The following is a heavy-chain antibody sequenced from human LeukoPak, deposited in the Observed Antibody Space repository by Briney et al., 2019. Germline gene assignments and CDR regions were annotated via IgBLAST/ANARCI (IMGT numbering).Heavy chain of an antibody. J-gene: IGHJ4*02. CDR3: ARCPSDFYFDS. CDR1: GFTVRSNY. V-gene: IGHV3-66*01. CDR2: IYSGVTT. Sequence: PGGCLRLSCVASGFTVRSNYMNWVRQAPGKGLEWVSIIYSGVTTYYADSVKGRFTISRDNSKNTLYLQMNSLRAEDTAVYYCARCPSDFYFDSWGQGILVT. D-gene: IGHD3-3*01.